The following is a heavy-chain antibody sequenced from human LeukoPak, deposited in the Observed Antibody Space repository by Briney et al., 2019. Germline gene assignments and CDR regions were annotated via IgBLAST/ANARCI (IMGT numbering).Heavy chain of an antibody. CDR1: GFTFSDYY. CDR3: AREGTTVTTGIPNWFDP. V-gene: IGHV3-11*04. J-gene: IGHJ5*02. D-gene: IGHD4-17*01. Sequence: GGSLRLSCAASGFTFSDYYMNWIRQAPGKGLEWVSYISSGSTTMNYADSVKGRFTISRDNAKNSLYLQMNSLRAEDTAVYYCAREGTTVTTGIPNWFDPWGQGTLVTVSS. CDR2: ISSGSTTM.